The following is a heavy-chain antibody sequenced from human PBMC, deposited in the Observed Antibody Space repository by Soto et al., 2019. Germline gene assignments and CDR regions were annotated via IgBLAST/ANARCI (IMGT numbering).Heavy chain of an antibody. J-gene: IGHJ3*01. CDR2: IHSDGSST. V-gene: IGHV3-74*03. CDR1: DFTFSSYW. Sequence: EVQLVESGGGLVQPGGSLILSCVASDFTFSSYWMHCVRQVPGKGLVWVSRIHSDGSSTTYAASVKGRFTISRDNAKTTLYLQVASLRVEDTAVYYCARGDVGAFALWGQGTMVTVSS. D-gene: IGHD1-26*01. CDR3: ARGDVGAFAL.